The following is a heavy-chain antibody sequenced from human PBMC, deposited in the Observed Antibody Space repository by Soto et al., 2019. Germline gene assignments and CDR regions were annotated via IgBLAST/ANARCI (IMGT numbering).Heavy chain of an antibody. J-gene: IGHJ5*02. V-gene: IGHV4-34*01. CDR1: GGSFSGYY. CDR3: ARRSAEGP. Sequence: QVQLQQWGAGLLKPSETLSLTCAVYGGSFSGYYWSWIRQPPGKGLEWIGEINHSGSTNYNPSLKSRVTISVDTSKNQFSLTLSSVTAADTAVYYCARRSAEGPWGQGTLVTVSS. CDR2: INHSGST.